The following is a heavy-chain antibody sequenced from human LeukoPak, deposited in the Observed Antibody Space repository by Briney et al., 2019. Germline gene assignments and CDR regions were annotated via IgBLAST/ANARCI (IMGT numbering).Heavy chain of an antibody. J-gene: IGHJ6*03. CDR2: IKQDGSEK. V-gene: IGHV3-7*01. CDR3: ARKGGATTYGYYYYYMDV. Sequence: PGGSLRLSCAASGFTFSSYWMSWVRQAPGKGLEWEANIKQDGSEKYYVDSAKGRFTISRDNAKNSLYLKMNSLRAEDTAVYYCARKGGATTYGYYYYYMDVWGKGTTVTISS. CDR1: GFTFSSYW. D-gene: IGHD1-26*01.